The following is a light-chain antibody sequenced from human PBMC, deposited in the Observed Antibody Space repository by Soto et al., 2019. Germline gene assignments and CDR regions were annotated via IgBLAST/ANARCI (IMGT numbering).Light chain of an antibody. CDR2: GSS. J-gene: IGKJ2*01. CDR3: QQYGGSPPYT. CDR1: QSVRGNY. V-gene: IGKV3-20*01. Sequence: EIVLTQSPGTLSLSPGERATLSCGASQSVRGNYLAWYQHKPGQAPRLLIYGSSTRATGIPDRFSATGSGTDFTLTISRLEPEDSAVNLCQQYGGSPPYTFGQGTKVEIK.